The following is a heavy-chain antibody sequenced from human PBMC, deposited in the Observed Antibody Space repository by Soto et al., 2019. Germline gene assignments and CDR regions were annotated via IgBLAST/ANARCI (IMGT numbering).Heavy chain of an antibody. V-gene: IGHV2-5*02. D-gene: IGHD2-21*02. CDR2: IYWDDDK. CDR1: GFSLSTSGVG. J-gene: IGHJ6*02. Sequence: QITLKESGPTLVKPTQTLTLTCTFSGFSLSTSGVGVGWIRQPPGKALEWLALIYWDDDKRYSPSLRSRLTINKDTPKNPVVLPLTRMHPVDTATYSCIQSRCRGDCLQSSASHSDYGMDVWGQGTTVTVSS. CDR3: IQSRCRGDCLQSSASHSDYGMDV.